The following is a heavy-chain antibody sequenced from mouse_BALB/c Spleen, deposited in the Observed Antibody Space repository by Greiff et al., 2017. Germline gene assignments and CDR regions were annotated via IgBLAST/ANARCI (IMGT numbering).Heavy chain of an antibody. V-gene: IGHV1-7*01. CDR2: INPSTGYT. D-gene: IGHD3-3*01. CDR3: ARSGGTRGLAN. J-gene: IGHJ3*01. Sequence: QVQLKESGAELAKPGASVKMSCKASGYTFTSYWMHWVKQRPGQGLEWIGYINPSTGYTEYNQKFKDKATLTADKSSSTAYMQLSSLTSEDSAVYYCARSGGTRGLANWGQGTLVTVSA. CDR1: GYTFTSYW.